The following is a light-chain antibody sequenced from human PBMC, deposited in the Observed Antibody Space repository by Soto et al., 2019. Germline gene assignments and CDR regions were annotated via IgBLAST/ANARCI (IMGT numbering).Light chain of an antibody. CDR1: SSDVGGYNY. CDR2: EVS. Sequence: QSVLAQPASVSGSPGQSITISCTGTSSDVGGYNYVSWHQQHPGKAPKLMIYEVSNRPSGVSNRFSGSKSGNTASLTISGLQAEDEADYYCSSYKSSSTLYVFGTGTKVTVL. V-gene: IGLV2-14*01. J-gene: IGLJ1*01. CDR3: SSYKSSSTLYV.